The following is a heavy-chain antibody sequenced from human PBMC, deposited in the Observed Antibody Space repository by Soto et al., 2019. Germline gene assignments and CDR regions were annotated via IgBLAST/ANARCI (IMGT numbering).Heavy chain of an antibody. CDR2: ISYDGSNK. D-gene: IGHD2-15*01. CDR1: GFTFNSYG. CDR3: AKDRDIVVVVAALQH. Sequence: PGGSLRLSCAASGFTFNSYGMHWVRQAPGKGLEWVAVISYDGSNKYYADSVKGRFTISRDNSKNTLYLQMNSLRAEDTAVYYCAKDRDIVVVVAALQHWGQGTLVTVSS. J-gene: IGHJ1*01. V-gene: IGHV3-30*18.